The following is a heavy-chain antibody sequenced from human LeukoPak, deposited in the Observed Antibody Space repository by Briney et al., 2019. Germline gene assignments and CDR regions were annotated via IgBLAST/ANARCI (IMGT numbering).Heavy chain of an antibody. CDR3: AREPPAYSSSWAFDY. Sequence: ASVKVSCKASGYTFTNYYMHWVRQAPGQGLECMGWISAYNGNTNYAQKLQGRVTMTTDTSTSTAYMELRSLRSDDTAVYYCAREPPAYSSSWAFDYWGQGTLVTVSS. CDR2: ISAYNGNT. D-gene: IGHD6-6*01. CDR1: GYTFTNYY. V-gene: IGHV1-18*04. J-gene: IGHJ4*02.